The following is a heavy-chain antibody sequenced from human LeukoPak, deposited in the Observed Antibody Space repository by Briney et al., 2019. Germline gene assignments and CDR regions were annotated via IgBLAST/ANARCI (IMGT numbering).Heavy chain of an antibody. CDR1: GGSFSGYY. Sequence: SETLSLTCAVYGGSFSGYYWSWIRQPPGKGLEWIGEINHSGSTNYNPSLKSRVTISVDTSKNQFSLKLSSVTGADPAVNYCARVDGLRHQSDYWGQGTLVTVSS. CDR3: ARVDGLRHQSDY. CDR2: INHSGST. V-gene: IGHV4-34*01. D-gene: IGHD5-12*01. J-gene: IGHJ4*02.